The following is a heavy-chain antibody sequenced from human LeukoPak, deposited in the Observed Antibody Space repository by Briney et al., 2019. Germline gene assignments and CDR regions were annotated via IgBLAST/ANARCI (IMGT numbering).Heavy chain of an antibody. J-gene: IGHJ4*02. CDR1: GFTFSSYW. CDR2: INSDGSST. CDR3: AKDGYKTTVTQIIDY. Sequence: GGSLRLSCAASGFTFSSYWMHWVRQAPGKGLVWVSRINSDGSSTSYADSVKGRFTISRDNAKNTLYLQMNSLRAEDTAVYYCAKDGYKTTVTQIIDYWGQGTLVTVSS. D-gene: IGHD4-17*01. V-gene: IGHV3-74*01.